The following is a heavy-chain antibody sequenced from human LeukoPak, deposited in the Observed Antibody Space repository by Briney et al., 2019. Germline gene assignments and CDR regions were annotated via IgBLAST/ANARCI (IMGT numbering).Heavy chain of an antibody. CDR2: ISYNSDTI. V-gene: IGHV3-9*01. Sequence: GGSLRLSCAASGFTFDDYAMHWVRQAPGKGLEWVSGISYNSDTIAYADSVEGRFTVSRDNAKNSLYLQMNSLMAEDTALYYCAKDYCGGDCYSGWYFDLWGRGTLVTVSS. J-gene: IGHJ2*01. D-gene: IGHD2-21*02. CDR1: GFTFDDYA. CDR3: AKDYCGGDCYSGWYFDL.